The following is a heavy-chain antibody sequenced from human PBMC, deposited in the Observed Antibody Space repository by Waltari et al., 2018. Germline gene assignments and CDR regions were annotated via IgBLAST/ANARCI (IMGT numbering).Heavy chain of an antibody. J-gene: IGHJ3*01. CDR1: GYSLTALS. V-gene: IGHV1-24*01. CDR2: FDTKDAET. D-gene: IGHD7-27*01. CDR3: TTFNWGHDAFDL. Sequence: QVQLVQSGAEVKKPGASVKVSCKVSGYSLTALSMHWVRQAPGKGLVWMGGFDTKDAETIYAQNVPGRVAMTEDTSTDTAYIDLTSLTSEDTAIYYCTTFNWGHDAFDLWGQGTLVTVSS.